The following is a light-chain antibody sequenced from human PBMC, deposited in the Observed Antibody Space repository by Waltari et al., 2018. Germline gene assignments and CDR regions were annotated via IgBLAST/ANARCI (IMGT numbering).Light chain of an antibody. CDR3: QQYYSTPQT. CDR1: QSVLYSSNNKNY. CDR2: WAS. Sequence: DIVMTQSPDSLAVSLGETASINCKSSQSVLYSSNNKNYLAWYQHKPGQPPRLLIYWASTRESGVPDRFSGSGSGTDFTLTINSLQAEDVAVYYCQQYYSTPQTFGGGTKVEIK. V-gene: IGKV4-1*01. J-gene: IGKJ4*01.